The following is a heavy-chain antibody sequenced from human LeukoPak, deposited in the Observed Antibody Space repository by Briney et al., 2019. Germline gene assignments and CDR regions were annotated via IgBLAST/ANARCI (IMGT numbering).Heavy chain of an antibody. J-gene: IGHJ4*02. Sequence: GGSLRLSCAASGFTFSNAWMSWVRQAPGKGLEWVGRIKSKTDGGTTDYAAPVKGRFTISRDDSKNTLYLQMNSLKTEDTAVYYCTTGSDIVVVPAAIDGDYWGQGTLVTVSS. CDR3: TTGSDIVVVPAAIDGDY. CDR2: IKSKTDGGTT. D-gene: IGHD2-2*02. V-gene: IGHV3-15*01. CDR1: GFTFSNAW.